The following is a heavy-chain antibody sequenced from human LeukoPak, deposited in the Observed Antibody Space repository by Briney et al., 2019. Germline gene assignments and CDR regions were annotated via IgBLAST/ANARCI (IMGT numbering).Heavy chain of an antibody. D-gene: IGHD6-13*01. V-gene: IGHV3-30-3*01. CDR3: ARDIATAGHLAFDY. J-gene: IGHJ4*02. CDR1: GFTFSSYA. CDR2: ISYDGTNK. Sequence: PGRSLRLSCAASGFTFSSYAMHWVRQAAGKGLEWVAIISYDGTNKDYADSVKGRFTISRDNAKNSLFLQMNSLRAEDTAVYYCARDIATAGHLAFDYWGQGTLVTVSS.